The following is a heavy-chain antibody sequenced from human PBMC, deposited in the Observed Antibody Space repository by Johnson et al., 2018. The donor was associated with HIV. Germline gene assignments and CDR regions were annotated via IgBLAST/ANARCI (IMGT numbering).Heavy chain of an antibody. Sequence: VQLVESGGGLVKPGGSLRLSCAACGFTFSNAWMSWVRQAPGKGLEWVGRIKSKTDGGTTDYAAPVKGRFTISRDDSKNTLYLQMNSLKTEDTAVYYCTTDIAAGADAFDIWGQGTMVTVSS. CDR1: GFTFSNAW. J-gene: IGHJ3*02. CDR3: TTDIAAGADAFDI. D-gene: IGHD6-13*01. V-gene: IGHV3-15*01. CDR2: IKSKTDGGTT.